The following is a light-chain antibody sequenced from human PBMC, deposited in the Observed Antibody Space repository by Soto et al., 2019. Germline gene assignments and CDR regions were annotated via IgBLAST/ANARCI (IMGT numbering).Light chain of an antibody. Sequence: IQMTQSPSSVSASVGDRVTITCRASQDISTSLAWYRQSPGKAPQFLIYGASTLQIGVPSRFSGGGSGTDFTLTISSLQSEDFATYYCQQYHSSPPTFGQGTKVDIK. CDR1: QDISTS. J-gene: IGKJ1*01. CDR3: QQYHSSPPT. V-gene: IGKV1-8*01. CDR2: GAS.